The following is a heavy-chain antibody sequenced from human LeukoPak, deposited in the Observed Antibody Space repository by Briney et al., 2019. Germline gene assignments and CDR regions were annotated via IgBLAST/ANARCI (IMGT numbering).Heavy chain of an antibody. J-gene: IGHJ4*02. CDR1: GFTFSSYA. CDR2: ISYDGSNK. CDR3: ARDSTWIQDF. V-gene: IGHV3-30-3*01. D-gene: IGHD5-18*01. Sequence: GGSLRLSCAASGFTFSSYAKHWGRQAPGKGLEWVAVISYDGSNKYYADSVKGRITISRDNSKNTVYLQMNSLRGEDTAVYYCARDSTWIQDFWGQGTLVTVSS.